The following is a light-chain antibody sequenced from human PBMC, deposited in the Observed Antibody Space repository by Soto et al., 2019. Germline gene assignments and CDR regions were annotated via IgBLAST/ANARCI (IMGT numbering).Light chain of an antibody. J-gene: IGKJ4*01. CDR1: QSIGTY. V-gene: IGKV1-39*01. CDR3: QQTFSVPPT. Sequence: DIQMTQSPSSLSASVGGSVTITCRASQSIGTYLNWYQQESGRAPKLLICAASSLQRGVPSRFSGSGSGVNFTLSVSNLQPGDFATYYCQQTFSVPPTFGGGTKVDLK. CDR2: AAS.